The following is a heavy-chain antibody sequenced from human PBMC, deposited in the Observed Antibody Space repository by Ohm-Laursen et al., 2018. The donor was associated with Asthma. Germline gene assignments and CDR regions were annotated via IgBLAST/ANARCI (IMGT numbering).Heavy chain of an antibody. D-gene: IGHD3-3*01. J-gene: IGHJ6*02. CDR2: IIPIFGTA. Sequence: SSVKVSCKASGGTFSSYAISWVRQAPGQGLEWMGGIIPIFGTANYAQKLQGRVTMTTDTSTSTAYMELRSLRSDDTAVYYCARDRITIFGVVIISYGMDVWGQGTTVTVSS. CDR1: GGTFSSYA. CDR3: ARDRITIFGVVIISYGMDV. V-gene: IGHV1-69*05.